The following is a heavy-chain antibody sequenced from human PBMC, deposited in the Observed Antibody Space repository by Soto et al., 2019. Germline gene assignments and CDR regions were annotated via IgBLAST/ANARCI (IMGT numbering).Heavy chain of an antibody. D-gene: IGHD3-10*01. CDR2: IKNEGEGGTT. CDR1: GLNFSDAW. Sequence: GGSLRLSCVASGLNFSDAWISWVRQAPGKGLKWIGRIKNEGEGGTTDYAAVVKGRFIISRDDSKNTLYLQMNSLTAADTAVYYCVAPWLFWGHGNLVTVSS. CDR3: VAPWLF. J-gene: IGHJ4*01. V-gene: IGHV3-15*05.